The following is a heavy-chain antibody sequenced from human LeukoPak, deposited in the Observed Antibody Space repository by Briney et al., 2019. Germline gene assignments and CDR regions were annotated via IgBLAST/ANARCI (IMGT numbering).Heavy chain of an antibody. V-gene: IGHV3-30*03. CDR3: ARDGYCGGDCYSKVGGFDY. CDR1: GFTFSSYG. D-gene: IGHD2-21*02. J-gene: IGHJ4*02. Sequence: GGSLRLSCAASGFTFSSYGMHWVRQAPGKGLEWVAVMSYDGSKKYYADSVKGRFTISRDNSKNTLYLQMNSLRAEDTAVYYCARDGYCGGDCYSKVGGFDYWGQGTLVTVSS. CDR2: MSYDGSKK.